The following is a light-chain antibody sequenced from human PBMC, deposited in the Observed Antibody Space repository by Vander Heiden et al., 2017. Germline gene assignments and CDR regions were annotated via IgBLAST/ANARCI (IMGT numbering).Light chain of an antibody. Sequence: EIVMTQSLATLSVSPGERATLSCRASQSVSSNLAWYQQKPGQAPRLLIYGASTRATGIPARFSGSGNGTEFTLTISSLQSEDFAVYYCQQYNNWPPWTFGQGTKVEIK. J-gene: IGKJ1*01. V-gene: IGKV3-15*01. CDR3: QQYNNWPPWT. CDR1: QSVSSN. CDR2: GAS.